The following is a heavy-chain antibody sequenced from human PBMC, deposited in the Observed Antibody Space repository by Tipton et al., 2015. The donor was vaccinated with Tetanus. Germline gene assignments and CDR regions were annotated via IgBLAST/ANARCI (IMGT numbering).Heavy chain of an antibody. D-gene: IGHD1-26*01. CDR3: ARGVWSPLYNWFDP. CDR1: GDSISRSNW. CDR2: IYYRGST. V-gene: IGHV4-28*03. J-gene: IGHJ5*02. Sequence: TLSLTCTVSGDSISRSNWWSWIRQPPGKGLEWIGYIYYRGSTNYYPSLKSRVTMSVDTSKNQFSLKLSSVTAADTAVYYCARGVWSPLYNWFDPWGQGTLVTVSS.